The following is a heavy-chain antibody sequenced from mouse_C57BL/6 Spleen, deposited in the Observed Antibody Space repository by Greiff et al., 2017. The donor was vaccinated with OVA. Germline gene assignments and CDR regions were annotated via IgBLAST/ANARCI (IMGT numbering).Heavy chain of an antibody. J-gene: IGHJ4*01. Sequence: VQLQQSGPELVKPGASVKISCKASGYTFTDYYMNWVKQSHGKSLEWIGDINPNNGGTSYNQKFKGKATLTVDKSSSTAYMELRSLTSEDSAVYYCARVVLDYWGQGTSVTVSS. CDR3: ARVVLDY. V-gene: IGHV1-26*01. CDR1: GYTFTDYY. D-gene: IGHD1-1*02. CDR2: INPNNGGT.